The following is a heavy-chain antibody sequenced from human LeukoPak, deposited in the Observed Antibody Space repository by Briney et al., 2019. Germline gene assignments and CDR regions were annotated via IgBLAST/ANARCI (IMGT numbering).Heavy chain of an antibody. V-gene: IGHV4-39*01. CDR1: GGSISSSSYY. J-gene: IGHJ6*03. Sequence: SETQSLTCTVSGGSISSSSYYWGWIRQPPGKGLEWIGSINYSGSTYYNPSLKSRVTISVDTSKNQFSLKLSSVTAADTAVYYCARRPQSYIDVWGKGTTVTVSS. CDR2: INYSGST. CDR3: ARRPQSYIDV.